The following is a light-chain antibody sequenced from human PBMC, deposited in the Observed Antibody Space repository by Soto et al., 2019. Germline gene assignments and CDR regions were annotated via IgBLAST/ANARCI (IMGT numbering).Light chain of an antibody. J-gene: IGKJ1*01. Sequence: ENVLTQAPGSLSSSPGERCTLSRRASQSVSSSYLAWYQQKHGQGPRXXIYGASSRATGIPDRFSGSGSGTDLTINISRLEPEDGEVYDGQQYGSSPWTFGQGTKGDIK. V-gene: IGKV3-20*01. CDR1: QSVSSSY. CDR3: QQYGSSPWT. CDR2: GAS.